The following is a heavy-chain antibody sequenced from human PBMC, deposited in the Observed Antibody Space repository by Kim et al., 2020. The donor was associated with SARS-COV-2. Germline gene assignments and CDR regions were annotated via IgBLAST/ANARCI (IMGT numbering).Heavy chain of an antibody. CDR1: GYTFTSYY. Sequence: ASVKVSCKASGYTFTSYYMHWVRQAPGQGLEWMGILNPSGGSTSYAQKFQGRVTMTRDTSTSTVYMELSSLGSEDTAVYYCARDSRVMPAGTVAGTFSRLDSWGQGTLVTVSS. D-gene: IGHD6-19*01. V-gene: IGHV1-46*01. CDR3: ARDSRVMPAGTVAGTFSRLDS. CDR2: LNPSGGST. J-gene: IGHJ4*02.